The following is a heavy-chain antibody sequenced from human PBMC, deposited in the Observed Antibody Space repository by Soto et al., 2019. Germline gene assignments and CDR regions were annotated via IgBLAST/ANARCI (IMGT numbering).Heavy chain of an antibody. Sequence: ASVKVSCKASGYMFTSYGISWVRHAPGQGLEWMGWISAYNGDTNYARKLQGRVTMTTDTSTSTAYMELRSLRSDDTAVYYCARETHQLFWFDPWGQGTLVTVSS. J-gene: IGHJ5*02. CDR2: ISAYNGDT. V-gene: IGHV1-18*01. CDR1: GYMFTSYG. D-gene: IGHD6-13*01. CDR3: ARETHQLFWFDP.